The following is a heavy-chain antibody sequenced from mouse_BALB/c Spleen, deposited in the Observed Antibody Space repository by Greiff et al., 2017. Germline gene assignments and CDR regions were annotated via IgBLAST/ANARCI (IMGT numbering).Heavy chain of an antibody. CDR2: ISSGGSYT. CDR1: GFTFSSYT. Sequence: EVHLVESGGGLVKPGGSLKLSCAASGFTFSSYTMSWVRQTPEKRLEWVATISSGGSYTYYPDSVKGRFTISRDNAKNTLYLQMSSLKSEDTAMYYCTRDRHDYYFDYWGQGTTLTVSS. CDR3: TRDRHDYYFDY. V-gene: IGHV5-6-4*01. J-gene: IGHJ2*01. D-gene: IGHD2-14*01.